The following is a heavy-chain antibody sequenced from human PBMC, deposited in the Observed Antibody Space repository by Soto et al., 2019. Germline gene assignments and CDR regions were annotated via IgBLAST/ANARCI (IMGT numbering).Heavy chain of an antibody. CDR1: GGSISSYY. D-gene: IGHD3-10*01. J-gene: IGHJ6*02. CDR2: IYTSGST. Sequence: SETLSLTCTVSGGSISSYYWSWIRQPAGKGLEWIGRIYTSGSTNYNPSLKSRVTMSVDTSKNQFSLQLSSVTAADTAVYYCARVPYMVRGVNNYYYGMDVWGQGTTVTVSS. V-gene: IGHV4-4*07. CDR3: ARVPYMVRGVNNYYYGMDV.